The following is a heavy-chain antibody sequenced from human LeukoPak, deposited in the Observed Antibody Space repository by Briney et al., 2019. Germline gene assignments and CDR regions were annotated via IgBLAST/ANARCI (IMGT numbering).Heavy chain of an antibody. CDR1: GFTFSSYG. V-gene: IGHV3-30*03. J-gene: IGHJ4*02. CDR3: ARGSRTYGGNFLPFDY. CDR2: ISYDGSNK. Sequence: GRSLRLSCSASGFTFSSYGMHWLRHAPGNGLEWVAVISYDGSNKYYADSVKGRFTISRDNSKNTLYLQMNSLRAEDTAVYYCARGSRTYGGNFLPFDYWGQGTLVTVSS. D-gene: IGHD4-23*01.